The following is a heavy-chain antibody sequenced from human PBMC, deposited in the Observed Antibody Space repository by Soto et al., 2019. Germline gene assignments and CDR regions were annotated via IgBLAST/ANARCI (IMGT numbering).Heavy chain of an antibody. J-gene: IGHJ6*02. V-gene: IGHV3-30-3*01. CDR1: GFTFSSYA. Sequence: PGGSLRLSCAASGFTFSSYAMHWVRQAPGKGLEWVAVISYDGSNKYYADSVKGRFTISRDNSKNTLYLQMNSLRAEDTAVYYCARARKGGMDVWGQGTTVTVSS. CDR3: ARARKGGMDV. CDR2: ISYDGSNK.